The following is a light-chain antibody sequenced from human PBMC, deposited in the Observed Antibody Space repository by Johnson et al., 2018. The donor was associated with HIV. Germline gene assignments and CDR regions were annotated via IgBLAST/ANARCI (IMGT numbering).Light chain of an antibody. CDR1: KLGDKY. CDR3: GTWDSRRGV. Sequence: LTQPPSVSVSPGQTASITCSGDKLGDKYACWYQQKPGQSPVLVIYQDSKRPSGIPDRFSGSKSGTSATLGITGLQTGDEADYYCGTWDSRRGVFGTGTKVTVL. CDR2: QDS. V-gene: IGLV3-1*01. J-gene: IGLJ1*01.